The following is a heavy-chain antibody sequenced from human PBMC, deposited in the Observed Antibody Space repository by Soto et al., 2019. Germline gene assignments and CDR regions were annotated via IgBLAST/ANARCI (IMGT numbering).Heavy chain of an antibody. Sequence: GGSLRLSCAASGFTVSSNYMSWVRQAPGKGLEWVSVIYSGGSTYYADSVKGRFTISRDNSKNTLYLQMNSLRAEDTAVYYCAREVHYPLPTPYFDYWGQGTLVTVSS. J-gene: IGHJ4*02. CDR1: GFTVSSNY. CDR2: IYSGGST. D-gene: IGHD2-2*01. V-gene: IGHV3-66*01. CDR3: AREVHYPLPTPYFDY.